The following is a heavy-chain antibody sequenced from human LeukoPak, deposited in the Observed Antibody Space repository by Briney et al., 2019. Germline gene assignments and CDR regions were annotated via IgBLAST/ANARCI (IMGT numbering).Heavy chain of an antibody. CDR3: SAGRVRDY. CDR1: GFTFSSYA. CDR2: INIKTEGATT. Sequence: GGSLRLSCAASGFTFSSYAMTWVRQAPGKGLEWLGRINIKTEGATTNYAAAVKGRFIISADDSKNTLFLQMNSLKTEDTALYYCSAGRVRDYWGQGTLVTVSS. D-gene: IGHD1-1*01. V-gene: IGHV3-15*01. J-gene: IGHJ4*02.